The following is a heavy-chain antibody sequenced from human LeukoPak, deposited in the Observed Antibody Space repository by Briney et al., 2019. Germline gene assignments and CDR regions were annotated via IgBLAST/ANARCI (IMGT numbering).Heavy chain of an antibody. CDR1: GFTFSSYW. V-gene: IGHV3-74*01. Sequence: GGSLRLSCAASGFTFSSYWMHWVRQAPGKGLVWVSRINSDGSSPSYADPVKGRFTISRDNAKNTLYLQMNSLRAEDTAVYYCGRELNTNYFDYWGQGTLVTVSS. CDR2: INSDGSSP. J-gene: IGHJ4*02. CDR3: GRELNTNYFDY. D-gene: IGHD1-26*01.